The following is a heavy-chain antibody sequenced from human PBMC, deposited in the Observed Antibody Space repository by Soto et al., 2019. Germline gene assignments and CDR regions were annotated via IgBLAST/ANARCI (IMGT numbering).Heavy chain of an antibody. CDR1: GYTFTSYG. J-gene: IGHJ4*02. CDR3: ARGRYGDY. Sequence: QVHLVQSGAEVKKPGASVKVSCKGSGYTFTSYGITWVRQAPGQGLEWMGWISARNGDTDYAQKLQGRVTVTRDTSTSTAYMELRSLRSDDMAVYYCARGRYGDYWGQGALVTVSS. V-gene: IGHV1-18*03. CDR2: ISARNGDT. D-gene: IGHD1-1*01.